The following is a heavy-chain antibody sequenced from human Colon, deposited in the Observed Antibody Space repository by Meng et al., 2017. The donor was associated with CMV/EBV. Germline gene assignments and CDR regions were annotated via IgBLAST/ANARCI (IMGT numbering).Heavy chain of an antibody. V-gene: IGHV3-21*01. CDR3: ASVGYGY. CDR2: ISSSSTYI. J-gene: IGHJ4*02. D-gene: IGHD6-13*01. Sequence: GESLKISCAASGFTFSSYEMNWVRQAPGRGLEWVSAISSSSTYIYYADSVKGRFTISRDNAKNSLYLQLNSLRAEDTAVYYCASVGYGYWGQGTLVTVSS. CDR1: GFTFSSYE.